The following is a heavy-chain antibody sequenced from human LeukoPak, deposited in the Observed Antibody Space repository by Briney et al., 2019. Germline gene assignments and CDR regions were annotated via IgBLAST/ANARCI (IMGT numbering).Heavy chain of an antibody. D-gene: IGHD2-2*01. Sequence: GGSLRLSCAASGFTFSSYEMNWVRQAPGKGLEWVSYISSSGSTIYYADSVKGRFTISRDNAKDSLYLQMNSLRAEDTAVYYCAREKEGYCSRTSCYLDYYYYYMDVWGKGTTVTISS. CDR1: GFTFSSYE. V-gene: IGHV3-48*03. CDR3: AREKEGYCSRTSCYLDYYYYYMDV. CDR2: ISSSGSTI. J-gene: IGHJ6*03.